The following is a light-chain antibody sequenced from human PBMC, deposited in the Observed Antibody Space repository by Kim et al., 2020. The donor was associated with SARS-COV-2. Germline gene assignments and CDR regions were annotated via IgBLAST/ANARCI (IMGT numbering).Light chain of an antibody. J-gene: IGLJ1*01. V-gene: IGLV3-1*01. CDR3: QAWDSSTYV. Sequence: VAPGQTASITCSGDKLGDKYACWYQQKPGQSPVLVIYQDSKRPSGIPERFSGSNSGNTATLTISGTQAMDEADYYCQAWDSSTYVFGTGTKVTV. CDR2: QDS. CDR1: KLGDKY.